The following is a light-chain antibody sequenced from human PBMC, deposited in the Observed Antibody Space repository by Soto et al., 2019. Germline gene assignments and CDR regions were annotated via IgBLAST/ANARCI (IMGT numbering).Light chain of an antibody. V-gene: IGKV1-39*01. Sequence: DIQMTQSPSSLSASVGDRITITCRASQSISNYLNWYQHKPGKAPNLLIYAASTLQSGVPSRFSGSRSGTDFTLTITHLQPEDFASYYYQQSYSSPPTFGQGTKLESK. CDR3: QQSYSSPPT. CDR1: QSISNY. CDR2: AAS. J-gene: IGKJ2*01.